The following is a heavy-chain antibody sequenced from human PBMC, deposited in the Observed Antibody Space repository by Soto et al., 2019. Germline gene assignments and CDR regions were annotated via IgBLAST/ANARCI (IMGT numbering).Heavy chain of an antibody. J-gene: IGHJ5*02. CDR3: ARGGSGWTRGGWLGP. Sequence: QMQLVQSGGGLVKTGGSLTLSCKASGFTFSDYYMIWVRQTPGKGLEWLSYISDSGSTIYYADSVRARFTIFRENAANSVYLQVDGLTDGDTAFYYCARGGSGWTRGGWLGPWGQGSLVTVSS. CDR2: ISDSGSTI. D-gene: IGHD6-25*01. V-gene: IGHV3-11*01. CDR1: GFTFSDYY.